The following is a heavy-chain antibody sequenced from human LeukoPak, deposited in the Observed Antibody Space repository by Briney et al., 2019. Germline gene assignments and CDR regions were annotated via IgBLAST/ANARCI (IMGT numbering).Heavy chain of an antibody. D-gene: IGHD1-26*01. V-gene: IGHV1-2*02. CDR2: INPNNGGT. Sequence: ASVKVSCKASGYTFTDLTEYYIHWVQRAPGQGLEWMGWINPNNGGTKYAQKFQGRVTMTRDMSMNTAYMELSSLTSDDTAVYYCARRLGGSSEGYEFWGQGPLVTVSS. CDR1: GYTFTDLTEYY. CDR3: ARRLGGSSEGYEF. J-gene: IGHJ4*02.